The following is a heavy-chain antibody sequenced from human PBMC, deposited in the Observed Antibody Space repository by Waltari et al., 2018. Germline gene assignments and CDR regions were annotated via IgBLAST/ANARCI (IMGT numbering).Heavy chain of an antibody. CDR1: GGSISRYY. Sequence: QVQLQESGPGLVKPSETLSLTCTVPGGSISRYYWSWIRQPAGEGLEWIGRICTSGGSIYNPALKRRCIMSVDTSKNQFSLKLSSVTAADTAVYYGSRVAIQLWSEVYFDYWGQGTLVTVSS. CDR2: ICTSGGS. D-gene: IGHD5-18*01. CDR3: SRVAIQLWSEVYFDY. V-gene: IGHV4-4*07. J-gene: IGHJ4*02.